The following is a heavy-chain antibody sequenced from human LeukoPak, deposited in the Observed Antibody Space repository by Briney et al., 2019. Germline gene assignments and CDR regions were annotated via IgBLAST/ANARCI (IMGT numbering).Heavy chain of an antibody. J-gene: IGHJ6*03. CDR3: ARDRGIVGTTGYYYMDV. CDR2: ITASGSTM. D-gene: IGHD1-26*01. CDR1: GFTFSDYY. Sequence: GGSLRLSCAASGFTFSDYYMTWIRQAPGKGLEWVSYITASGSTMYYADSVKGRFTISRDNAKNSLFLQMNSLRAEDTAVYYCARDRGIVGTTGYYYMDVWGKGTTVTVSS. V-gene: IGHV3-11*04.